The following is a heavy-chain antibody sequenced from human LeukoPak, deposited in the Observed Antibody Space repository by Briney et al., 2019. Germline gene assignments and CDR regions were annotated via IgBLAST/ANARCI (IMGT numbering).Heavy chain of an antibody. CDR1: GGSISSYY. J-gene: IGHJ6*02. V-gene: IGHV4-59*12. D-gene: IGHD2-15*01. Sequence: PSETLSLTCTVSGGSISSYYWSWIRQPPGKGLEWIGYIYYSGSTNYNPSLKSRVTISVDTSKNQFSLKLSSVTAADTAVYYCARGLKWSPFYYYYYGMDVWGQGTTVTVSS. CDR2: IYYSGST. CDR3: ARGLKWSPFYYYYYGMDV.